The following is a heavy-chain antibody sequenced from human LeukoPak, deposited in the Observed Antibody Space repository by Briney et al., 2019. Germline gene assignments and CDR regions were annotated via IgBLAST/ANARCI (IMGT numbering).Heavy chain of an antibody. D-gene: IGHD5-24*01. J-gene: IGHJ4*02. CDR2: MNPNSGNT. V-gene: IGHV1-8*01. CDR3: ASSGGMGRWRSNFDY. CDR1: GYTFTSYD. Sequence: ASVKVSCKASGYTFTSYDINWVRQATGQGLEWMGWMNPNSGNTGYAQKFQGRVTMTRNTSISTAYMELSSLRSDDTAVYYCASSGGMGRWRSNFDYWGQGTLVTVSS.